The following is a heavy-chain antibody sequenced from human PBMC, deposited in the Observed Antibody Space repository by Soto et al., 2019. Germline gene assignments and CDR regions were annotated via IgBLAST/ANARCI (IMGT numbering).Heavy chain of an antibody. CDR2: ISAYNGNT. V-gene: IGHV1-18*04. CDR1: GYTFTNYY. J-gene: IGHJ6*02. Sequence: ASVKVSCKTSGYTFTNYYMHWVRQAPGQGLEWMGWISAYNGNTNYAQKLQGRVTMTTDTSTSTAYMELRSLRSDDTAVYYCAREGEFCSGGSCYSSPYYYGMDVWGQGTTVTVS. CDR3: AREGEFCSGGSCYSSPYYYGMDV. D-gene: IGHD2-15*01.